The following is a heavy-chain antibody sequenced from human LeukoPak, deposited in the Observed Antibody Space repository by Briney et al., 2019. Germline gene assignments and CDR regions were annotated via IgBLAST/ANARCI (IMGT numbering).Heavy chain of an antibody. CDR3: ARPYYYDSGQYYFHY. J-gene: IGHJ4*02. CDR2: IYPGDSDT. D-gene: IGHD3-10*01. CDR1: GYSVTSYW. Sequence: GESLKISCKGSGYSVTSYWIGWVRQMPGKGLEWMAIIYPGDSDTRYSPSFQGQVTISADKSISTAYLQWSSLKASDTAMYYCARPYYYDSGQYYFHYWGQGTLVTVSS. V-gene: IGHV5-51*01.